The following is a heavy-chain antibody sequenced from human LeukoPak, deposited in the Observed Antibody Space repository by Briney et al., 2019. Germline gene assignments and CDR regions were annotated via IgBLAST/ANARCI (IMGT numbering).Heavy chain of an antibody. CDR1: GGSISSGSYY. D-gene: IGHD3-3*01. J-gene: IGHJ4*02. CDR3: ARGSRWSGYYRFDY. Sequence: SSQTLSLTCTVAGGSISSGSYYCSWIRQHAGKGLEWIGRIYTSRSTNYNPSLKSRVTISVDTSKNQFSLKLSSVTAADTAVYYCARGSRWSGYYRFDYWGQGTLVTVSS. V-gene: IGHV4-61*02. CDR2: IYTSRST.